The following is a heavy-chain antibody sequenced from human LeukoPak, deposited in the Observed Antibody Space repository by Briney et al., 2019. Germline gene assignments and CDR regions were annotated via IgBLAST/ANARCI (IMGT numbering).Heavy chain of an antibody. CDR2: INHSGST. V-gene: IGHV4-34*01. Sequence: PSETLSLTCAVYGGSFSGYYWSWIRQPPGKGLEWIGEINHSGSTNYNPSLKSRVTISVDTSKNQFSLKLSSVTAADTAVYYCARDEDSSSLDYWGQGTLVTVSS. CDR1: GGSFSGYY. D-gene: IGHD6-13*01. J-gene: IGHJ4*02. CDR3: ARDEDSSSLDY.